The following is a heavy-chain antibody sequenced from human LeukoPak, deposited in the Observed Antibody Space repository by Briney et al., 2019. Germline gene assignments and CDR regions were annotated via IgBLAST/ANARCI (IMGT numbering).Heavy chain of an antibody. V-gene: IGHV4-31*03. CDR2: IYKTGST. CDR1: GDSITSGGYY. J-gene: IGHJ4*02. Sequence: SETLSLTCTVSGDSITSGGYYWSWIRQRPGKGLEWIGYIYKTGSTYCNPSLKSRVTMSVDTSRNQFSLKVNSVTAADTAVYYCARDVLRWGQGTLVTVSS. CDR3: ARDVLR.